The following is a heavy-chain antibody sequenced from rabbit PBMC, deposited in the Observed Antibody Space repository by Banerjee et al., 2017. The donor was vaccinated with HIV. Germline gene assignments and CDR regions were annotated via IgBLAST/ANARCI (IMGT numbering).Heavy chain of an antibody. V-gene: IGHV1S45*01. J-gene: IGHJ4*01. CDR1: GFSFSSNYW. D-gene: IGHD1-1*01. CDR2: IYTSSGAYI. CDR3: ARVDAGSSGYPYYFNL. Sequence: QEQLEESGGDLVKPEGSLTLTCTASGFSFSSNYWICWVRQAPGKGLEWIACIYTSSGAYIYYASWAKGRFTIYTTSSTTVTLQMTSLTAADTATYFCARVDAGSSGYPYYFNLWGPGTLVTVS.